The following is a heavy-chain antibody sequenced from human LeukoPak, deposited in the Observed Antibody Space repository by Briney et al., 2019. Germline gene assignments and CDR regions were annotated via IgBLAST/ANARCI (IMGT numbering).Heavy chain of an antibody. V-gene: IGHV4-59*13. Sequence: PSETLSLTCTVSGGSISSYYWNWIPQPPGKGLEWIGYIYYSGSTNYNPSLKSRVTISVDTSKNQFSLKLSSVTAADTVVYYCARGADSSGYYSIFYFDYWGQGTLVTVSS. D-gene: IGHD3-22*01. J-gene: IGHJ4*02. CDR3: ARGADSSGYYSIFYFDY. CDR1: GGSISSYY. CDR2: IYYSGST.